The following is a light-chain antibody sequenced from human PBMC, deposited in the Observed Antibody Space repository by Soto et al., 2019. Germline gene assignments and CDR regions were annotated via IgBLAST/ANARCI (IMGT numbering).Light chain of an antibody. CDR2: KAS. Sequence: DIQMTQSPSTLSASVGDRVTITCRASQSISSWLAWYQQKPGKPPKLLIYKASSLESGVPSRFSGSGSGTEFTLTISSLQPDNFATYYCQQYNSYGTFGQGTKVDIK. V-gene: IGKV1-5*03. J-gene: IGKJ1*01. CDR1: QSISSW. CDR3: QQYNSYGT.